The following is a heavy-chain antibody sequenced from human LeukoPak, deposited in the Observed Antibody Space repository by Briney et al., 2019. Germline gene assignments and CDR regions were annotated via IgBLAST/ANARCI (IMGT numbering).Heavy chain of an antibody. CDR2: IKQDGSEK. J-gene: IGHJ4*02. D-gene: IGHD3-10*01. CDR3: ARDSLGYGSGSTEAGFDY. V-gene: IGHV3-7*01. CDR1: GFTFSSYW. Sequence: PGGSLRLSCAASGFTFSSYWMSWVRQAPGKGLEWVANIKQDGSEKYYVDSVKGRFTISRDNAKNSLYLQMNSLRAEDTAVYYCARDSLGYGSGSTEAGFDYWGQGTLVTVSS.